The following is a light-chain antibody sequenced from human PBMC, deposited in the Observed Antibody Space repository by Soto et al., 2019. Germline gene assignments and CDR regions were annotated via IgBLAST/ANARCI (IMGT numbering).Light chain of an antibody. CDR1: SSDLAIYNY. Sequence: QSVLTQPASVSGSPGQSITISCTGTSSDLAIYNYVSWCQQQPGKAPKLMIYQVTNRPSGVSNRFSGSRSGNTASLTISGLQAEDEADYYCSSYTDSSNYVFXTGTKVTVL. CDR2: QVT. CDR3: SSYTDSSNYV. V-gene: IGLV2-14*01. J-gene: IGLJ1*01.